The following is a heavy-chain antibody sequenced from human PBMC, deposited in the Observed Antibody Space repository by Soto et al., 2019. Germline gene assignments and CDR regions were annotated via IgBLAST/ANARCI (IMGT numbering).Heavy chain of an antibody. CDR2: VKSDGTEK. J-gene: IGHJ4*02. CDR1: GFTFSAYW. Sequence: GGSLRLSCAASGFTFSAYWMSWVRQAPGKGLEWVASVKSDGTEKSYVDSVKGRFTISRDNAGNSLYLQMNSLRAEDTAVYYCARASRDEFRFYWGEGTLVTVSS. V-gene: IGHV3-7*01. CDR3: ARASRDEFRFY. D-gene: IGHD3-10*01.